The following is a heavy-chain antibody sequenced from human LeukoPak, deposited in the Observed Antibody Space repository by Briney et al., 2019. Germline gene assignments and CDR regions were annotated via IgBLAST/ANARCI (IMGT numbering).Heavy chain of an antibody. V-gene: IGHV1-46*01. CDR3: ARDSSGMDHMDV. J-gene: IGHJ6*03. CDR2: INPSGGST. CDR1: GYSFTSYY. D-gene: IGHD6-19*01. Sequence: GASVKVSCKASGYSFTSYYMHWVRQAPGQGLEWMGIINPSGGSTSYAQKFQGRVTMTRDTSISTAYMELSRLRSDDTAVYYCARDSSGMDHMDVWGKGTTVTVSS.